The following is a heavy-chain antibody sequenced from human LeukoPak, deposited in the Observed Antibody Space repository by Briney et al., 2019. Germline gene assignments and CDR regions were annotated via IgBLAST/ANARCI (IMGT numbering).Heavy chain of an antibody. CDR1: GYTFTGYY. D-gene: IGHD3-16*02. CDR3: ARDHRDDYVWGSYRDDAFDI. CDR2: INPNSGGT. J-gene: IGHJ3*02. Sequence: ASVKVSCKASGYTFTGYYMHWVRQAPGQGLEWMGWINPNSGGTNYAQKLQGRVTMTTDTSTSTAYMELRSLRSDDTAVYYCARDHRDDYVWGSYRDDAFDIWGQGTMVTVSS. V-gene: IGHV1-2*02.